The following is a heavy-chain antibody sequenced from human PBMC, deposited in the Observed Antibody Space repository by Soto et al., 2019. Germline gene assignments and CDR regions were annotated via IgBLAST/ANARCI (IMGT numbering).Heavy chain of an antibody. CDR1: GGTFSNYA. V-gene: IGHV1-69*13. CDR3: ARPVEMATISRSYLFY. Sequence: SVKVSCKASGGTFSNYAINWVRQAPGQGLEWMGGIIPIFGTGNYAQKFQGRVTITADEPTSTAYLDLSGLKPEDTAVYYCARPVEMATISRSYLFYWGQGTLVTVSS. CDR2: IIPIFGTG. D-gene: IGHD5-12*01. J-gene: IGHJ4*02.